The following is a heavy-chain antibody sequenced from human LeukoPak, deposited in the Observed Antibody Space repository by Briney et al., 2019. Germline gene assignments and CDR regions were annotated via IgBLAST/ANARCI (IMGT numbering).Heavy chain of an antibody. Sequence: SETLSLTCAVYGGSFSGYYWSWIRQLPGKGLEWIGEINHSGSTNYNPSLKSRVTISADTSKNQFSLKLSSVTAADTAVYYCARAYSSSWQVAWGQGTLVTVSS. CDR1: GGSFSGYY. D-gene: IGHD6-13*01. CDR3: ARAYSSSWQVA. J-gene: IGHJ5*02. CDR2: INHSGST. V-gene: IGHV4-34*01.